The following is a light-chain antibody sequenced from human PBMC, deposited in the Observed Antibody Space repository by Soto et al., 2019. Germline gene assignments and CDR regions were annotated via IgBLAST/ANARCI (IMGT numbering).Light chain of an antibody. CDR3: QQLSSSPRT. J-gene: IGKJ2*01. Sequence: EIVLTQSPGTLSLSPGERATLSCRASQSVTNSRLAWYQQKPGQAPKVLIYGGSNRATGIPDRFSGSGSGTDFTLTISRLEPEDFAIYYCQQLSSSPRTFGQGTKLEIK. CDR2: GGS. V-gene: IGKV3-20*01. CDR1: QSVTNSR.